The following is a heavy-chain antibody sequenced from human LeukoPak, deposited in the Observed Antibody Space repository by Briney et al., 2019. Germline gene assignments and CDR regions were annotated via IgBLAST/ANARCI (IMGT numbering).Heavy chain of an antibody. D-gene: IGHD1-26*01. Sequence: GGSLRLSCAASGFTFSSYWMHWVRQAPGKGLVWVSRISSDGSSTSYADSVKGRFTISRDNAKNTLYLQMNSLRAEDTAVYYCARDGWEPYFDYWGQGTLVTVSS. CDR1: GFTFSSYW. J-gene: IGHJ4*02. CDR2: ISSDGSST. V-gene: IGHV3-74*01. CDR3: ARDGWEPYFDY.